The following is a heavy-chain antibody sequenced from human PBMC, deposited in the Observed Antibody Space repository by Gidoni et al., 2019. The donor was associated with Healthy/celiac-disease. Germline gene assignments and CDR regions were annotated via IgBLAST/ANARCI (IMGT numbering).Heavy chain of an antibody. CDR1: GFTFGSYA. CDR2: ISGSGGST. J-gene: IGHJ6*02. V-gene: IGHV3-23*01. D-gene: IGHD6-19*01. CDR3: AKYEGSSGWDWYYYGMDV. Sequence: EVQLLESGGGLVQHGGSLRLSCAASGFTFGSYAMSWVRQAPGKGLEWVSAISGSGGSTYYEDSVKGRFTISRDNSKNTLYLQMNSLRAEDTAVYYCAKYEGSSGWDWYYYGMDVWGQGTTVTVSS.